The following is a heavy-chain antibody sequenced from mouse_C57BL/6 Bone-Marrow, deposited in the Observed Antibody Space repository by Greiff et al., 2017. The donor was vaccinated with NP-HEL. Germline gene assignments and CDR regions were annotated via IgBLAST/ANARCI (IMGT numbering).Heavy chain of an antibody. V-gene: IGHV5-4*01. CDR2: ISDGGSYT. D-gene: IGHD4-1*01. J-gene: IGHJ2*01. Sequence: EVQLVESGGGLVKPGGSLKLSCAASGFPFSSYAMSWVRQTPEKRLEWVATISDGGSYTYYPDNVKGRFTISRDNAKNNLYLQMSHLKSEDAAMYYCARDEDWDVRGYWGKGTTLTVSS. CDR3: ARDEDWDVRGY. CDR1: GFPFSSYA.